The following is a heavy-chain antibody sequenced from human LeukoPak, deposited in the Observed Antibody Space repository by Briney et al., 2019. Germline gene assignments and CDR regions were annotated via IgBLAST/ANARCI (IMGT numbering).Heavy chain of an antibody. CDR1: GGSISNYY. CDR3: ARSYCSSTNCYLYYFDS. Sequence: SETLSLTCTVSGGSISNYYWSWIRQPPGKGLEWIGYIYYSGNTNYNPSLNSRVTISLDTSKNQFFLKLSSVTAADTAVYYCARSYCSSTNCYLYYFDSWGQGTLVTVSS. D-gene: IGHD2-2*01. J-gene: IGHJ4*02. V-gene: IGHV4-59*01. CDR2: IYYSGNT.